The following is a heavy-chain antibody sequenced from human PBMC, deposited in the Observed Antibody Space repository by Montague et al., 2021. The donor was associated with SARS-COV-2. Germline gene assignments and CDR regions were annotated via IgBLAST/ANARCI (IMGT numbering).Heavy chain of an antibody. V-gene: IGHV3-23*01. CDR1: GFIFRHYA. CDR3: AKDREMDYSADY. CDR2: ISTSGDYT. Sequence: SLRLSCAASGFIFRHYAMSWVRQAPGKGLEWVSGISTSGDYTYYADSLKGRFTISRDNSRNTLYLQMNSLRAEDTAICYCAKDREMDYSADYWGQGTLVTVSS. D-gene: IGHD5-24*01. J-gene: IGHJ4*02.